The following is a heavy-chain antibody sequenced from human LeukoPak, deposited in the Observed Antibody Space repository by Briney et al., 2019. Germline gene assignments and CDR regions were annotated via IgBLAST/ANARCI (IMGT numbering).Heavy chain of an antibody. V-gene: IGHV3-11*06. CDR1: GLPVVECK. Sequence: VGLLRRTRTVAGLPVVECKMIYVGGVPRKGIKWISYIGIDSGNTKYADSVRGRFTISADKAKNSLYLQMNSLRVEDTAVYYCARDHNYAFDNWGQGTLVSVAS. CDR3: ARDHNYAFDN. J-gene: IGHJ4*02. D-gene: IGHD1-1*01. CDR2: IGIDSGNT.